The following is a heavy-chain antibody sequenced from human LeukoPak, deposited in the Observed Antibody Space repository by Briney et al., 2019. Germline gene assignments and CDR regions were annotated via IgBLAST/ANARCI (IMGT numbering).Heavy chain of an antibody. D-gene: IGHD5-18*01. CDR1: GFTFSSYA. V-gene: IGHV3-7*01. CDR2: IKQDGSEK. Sequence: GGSLRLSCAASGFTFSSYAMSWVRQAPGKGLEWVANIKQDGSEKYYVDSVKGRFTISRDNAKNSLYLQMNSLRAEDTAVYYCAREIQLADYWGQGTLVTVSS. J-gene: IGHJ4*02. CDR3: AREIQLADY.